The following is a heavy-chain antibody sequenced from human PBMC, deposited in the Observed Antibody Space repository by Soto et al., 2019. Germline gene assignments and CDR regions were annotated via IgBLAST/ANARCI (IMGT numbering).Heavy chain of an antibody. CDR2: INHSGST. J-gene: IGHJ5*02. V-gene: IGHV4-34*01. CDR3: ARVLARYCSGGSCLDP. CDR1: GGSFSGYY. Sequence: QVQLQQWGAGLLKPSETLSLTCAVYGGSFSGYYWSWIRQPPGKGLEWIGEINHSGSTIYNPSLKSRVTISVDTSKNQFSLKLSSVTAADTAVYYCARVLARYCSGGSCLDPWGQGTLVTVSS. D-gene: IGHD2-15*01.